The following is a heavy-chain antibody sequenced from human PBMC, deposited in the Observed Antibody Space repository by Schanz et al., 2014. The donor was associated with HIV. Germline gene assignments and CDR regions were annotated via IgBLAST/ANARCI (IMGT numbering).Heavy chain of an antibody. Sequence: QLVQSGAEVKKPGASVRVSCKASGYIFTSYFIHWVRQAPGQGLEWLGVINTSGGGTSDALQGRVAFTRDTSTTTVYMDLRNLRFADSGVYYCARERMATGGLDVWGQGTTVTVSS. D-gene: IGHD2-15*01. CDR2: INTSGGGT. CDR1: GYIFTSYF. CDR3: ARERMATGGLDV. J-gene: IGHJ6*02. V-gene: IGHV1-46*01.